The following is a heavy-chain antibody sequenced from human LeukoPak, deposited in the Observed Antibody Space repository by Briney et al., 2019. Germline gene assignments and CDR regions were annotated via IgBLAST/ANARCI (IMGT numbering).Heavy chain of an antibody. CDR1: GFTFSDSV. CDR2: INANGGST. CDR3: ARVDGSNYPN. Sequence: GGSLRLSCAASGFTFSDSVMHWVRQAPGKALEYVSAINANGGSTFYADSGKGRFTISRDNSRNTLYLQMGSLSADDMAVYYCARVDGSNYPNWGQRTLVTVSS. V-gene: IGHV3-64*02. D-gene: IGHD3-10*01. J-gene: IGHJ4*02.